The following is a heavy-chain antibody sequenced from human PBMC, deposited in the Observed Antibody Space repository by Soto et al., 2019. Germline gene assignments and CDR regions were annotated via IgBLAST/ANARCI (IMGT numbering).Heavy chain of an antibody. J-gene: IGHJ6*02. Sequence: SETLSLTCAVFGGSFSGYYWSWIRQPPGKGLEWIGEINHSGSTNYNPSLKSRVTISVDTSKNQFSLKLSSVTAADTAVYYCATLGIAVADYYGMDVWGQGTTVPVSS. CDR2: INHSGST. CDR1: GGSFSGYY. D-gene: IGHD6-19*01. V-gene: IGHV4-34*01. CDR3: ATLGIAVADYYGMDV.